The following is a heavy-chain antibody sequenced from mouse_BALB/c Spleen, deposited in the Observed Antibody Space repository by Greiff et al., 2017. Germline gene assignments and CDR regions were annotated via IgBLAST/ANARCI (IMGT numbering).Heavy chain of an antibody. Sequence: QVQLKESGPGLVQPSQSLSITCTVSGFSLTSYGVHWVRQSPGKGLEWLGVIWSGGSTDYNAAFISRLSISKDNSKSQVFFKMNSLQANDTAIYYCARTGAGSGLYAMDYWGQGTSGTVSS. D-gene: IGHD3-2*02. CDR1: GFSLTSYG. J-gene: IGHJ4*01. CDR3: ARTGAGSGLYAMDY. CDR2: IWSGGST. V-gene: IGHV2-2*02.